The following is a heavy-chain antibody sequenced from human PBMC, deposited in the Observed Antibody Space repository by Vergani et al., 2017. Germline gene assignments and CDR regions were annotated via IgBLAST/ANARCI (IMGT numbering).Heavy chain of an antibody. Sequence: QVQLQESGPGLVKPSETLSLTCTVSGGSISSYYWSWIRQPPGTGLEWVGYIDYSGSTNYNPALKSRVTISVDTTKNQFSLKLSSVTAADTAVYYCARESTEYSSGWYSYDYYDGMDVWGQGTTVTVSS. V-gene: IGHV4-59*01. J-gene: IGHJ6*02. CDR3: ARESTEYSSGWYSYDYYDGMDV. CDR2: IDYSGST. D-gene: IGHD6-19*01. CDR1: GGSISSYY.